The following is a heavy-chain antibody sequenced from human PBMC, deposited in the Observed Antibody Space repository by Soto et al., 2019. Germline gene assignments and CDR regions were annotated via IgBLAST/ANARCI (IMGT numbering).Heavy chain of an antibody. CDR2: ISGSGGST. D-gene: IGHD4-17*01. J-gene: IGHJ4*02. Sequence: SLRLSCGASGFTFSSYAMIWVRQAPGKGLEWVSGISGSGGSTSYADSVKGRFTFSRDNSKNTLYLQMNSLTAEDTAVYYCAKSVGPTTVTSLDYWGQGTLVTVSS. V-gene: IGHV3-23*01. CDR1: GFTFSSYA. CDR3: AKSVGPTTVTSLDY.